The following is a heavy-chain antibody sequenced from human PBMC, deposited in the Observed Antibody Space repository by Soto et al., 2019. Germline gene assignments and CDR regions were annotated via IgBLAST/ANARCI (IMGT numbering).Heavy chain of an antibody. J-gene: IGHJ4*02. CDR2: ISSSSSYI. CDR1: GFTFSSYS. CDR3: ARVSCSSTSCYVDY. D-gene: IGHD2-2*01. Sequence: PGGSLRLSCAASGFTFSSYSMNWVRQAPGKGLEWVSSISSSSSYIYYADSVKGRFTISRDNAKNSLYLQMNSLRAEDTAVYYCARVSCSSTSCYVDYWGQGTLVTVSS. V-gene: IGHV3-21*01.